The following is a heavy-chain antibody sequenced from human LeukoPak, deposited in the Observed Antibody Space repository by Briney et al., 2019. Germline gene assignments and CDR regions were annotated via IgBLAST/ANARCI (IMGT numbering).Heavy chain of an antibody. J-gene: IGHJ4*02. CDR1: GYTYG. CDR2: ISTQNGNT. V-gene: IGHV1-18*01. CDR3: ARLTHFCSGGRCYRFFDX. Sequence: GASVKVSCKASGYTYGITWVRQAPGQGLDWMGWISTQNGNTNYAQNLQGRVTMTTDTSTSTSFMDLRSLRSDDTAMYYCARLTHFCSGGRCYRFFDXXXQGTXVTVSS. D-gene: IGHD2-15*01.